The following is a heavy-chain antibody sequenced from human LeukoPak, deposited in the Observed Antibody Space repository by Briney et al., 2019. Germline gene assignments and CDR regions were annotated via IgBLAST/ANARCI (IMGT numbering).Heavy chain of an antibody. Sequence: SETLSHTCAVYGGSFSGYYWSWIRQPPGKGLEWIGEINHSGSTNYNPSLKSRVTISVDTSKNQFSLKLSSVTAADTAVYYCARTYSSGWYRPQAFDYWGQGTLVTVSS. CDR1: GGSFSGYY. J-gene: IGHJ4*02. CDR2: INHSGST. V-gene: IGHV4-34*01. CDR3: ARTYSSGWYRPQAFDY. D-gene: IGHD6-19*01.